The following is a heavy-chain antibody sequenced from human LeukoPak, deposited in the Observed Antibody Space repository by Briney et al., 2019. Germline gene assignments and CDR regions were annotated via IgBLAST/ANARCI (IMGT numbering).Heavy chain of an antibody. CDR1: GDSISSYY. J-gene: IGHJ4*02. CDR3: ARSRDGYNQNTPLFY. D-gene: IGHD5-24*01. Sequence: PSETLSLTCNVSGDSISSYYWSWIRQPPGKGLEWIGHIYYSGSTNYNPSLKSRVIISVDTSKNQFSLKMSSVTAADTAVYYCARSRDGYNQNTPLFYWGQGTLVTVSS. V-gene: IGHV4-59*01. CDR2: IYYSGST.